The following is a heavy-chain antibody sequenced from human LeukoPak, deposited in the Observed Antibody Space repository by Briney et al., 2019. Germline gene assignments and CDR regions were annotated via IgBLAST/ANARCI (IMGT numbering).Heavy chain of an antibody. CDR3: ASGSSSSGWYYFDY. CDR2: IYSGGNT. V-gene: IGHV3-66*01. D-gene: IGHD6-19*01. J-gene: IGHJ4*02. Sequence: GGSLRLSCTASGFTFSDSEINWVRQAPGKGLEWVSVIYSGGNTNYADSVKGRFTISRDISKNTLYLQMNSLRDEDTAVYYCASGSSSSGWYYFDYWGQGTLVTVSS. CDR1: GFTFSDSE.